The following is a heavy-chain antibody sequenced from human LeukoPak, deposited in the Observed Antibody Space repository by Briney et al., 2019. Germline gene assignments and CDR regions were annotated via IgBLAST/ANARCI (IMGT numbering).Heavy chain of an antibody. CDR3: ARFKKRGDGYNLFHFGYRYYFDY. J-gene: IGHJ4*02. D-gene: IGHD5-24*01. V-gene: IGHV4-30-2*01. CDR2: INHSGST. Sequence: PSETLSLTCAVSGGFISSGGYSWSWIRQPPGKGLEWIGEINHSGSTNYNPSLKSRVTISVDTSKNQFSLKLSSVTAADTAVYYCARFKKRGDGYNLFHFGYRYYFDYWGQGTLVTVSS. CDR1: GGFISSGGYS.